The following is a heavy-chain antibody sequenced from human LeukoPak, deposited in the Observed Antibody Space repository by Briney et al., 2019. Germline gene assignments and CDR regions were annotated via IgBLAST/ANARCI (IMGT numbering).Heavy chain of an antibody. CDR3: AKGFIVGATFDY. V-gene: IGHV3-23*01. CDR2: LSGSSGSA. J-gene: IGHJ4*02. CDR1: GFIFSSYA. D-gene: IGHD1-26*01. Sequence: GGSLRLSCAASGFIFSSYAMSWVRQAPGKGLEWVSALSGSSGSAYYADSVKGRFTISRDNSKNTLYLQMNSLRAEDTAVYYCAKGFIVGATFDYWGQGTLVTVSS.